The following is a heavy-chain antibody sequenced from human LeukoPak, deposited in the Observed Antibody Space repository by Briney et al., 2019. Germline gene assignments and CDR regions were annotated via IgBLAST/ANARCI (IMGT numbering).Heavy chain of an antibody. CDR2: IYPGDSDT. D-gene: IGHD6-6*01. CDR1: GYSFTSYW. CDR3: ARHRGSSSKIYYYYMDV. Sequence: GESLKISFKGSGYSFTSYWIGWLRQMPGKGLEWMGIIYPGDSDTRYSPSFQGQVTISADKSISTAYLQWSSLKASDTAMYYCARHRGSSSKIYYYYMDVWGKGTTVTVSS. J-gene: IGHJ6*03. V-gene: IGHV5-51*01.